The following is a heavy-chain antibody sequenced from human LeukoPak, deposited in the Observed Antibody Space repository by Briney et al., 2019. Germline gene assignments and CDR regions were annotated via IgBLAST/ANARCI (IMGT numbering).Heavy chain of an antibody. CDR3: ARALYDFWSGYYTGKGYYYGMDV. CDR1: GYTLTDYY. V-gene: IGHV7-4-1*02. Sequence: ASVTVSCTASGYTLTDYYMHWVRQAPGQGLEWMGWINTNTGNPTYAQGFTGRFVFSLDTSVSTAYLQISSLKAEDTAVYYCARALYDFWSGYYTGKGYYYGMDVWGQGTTVTVSS. D-gene: IGHD3-3*01. CDR2: INTNTGNP. J-gene: IGHJ6*02.